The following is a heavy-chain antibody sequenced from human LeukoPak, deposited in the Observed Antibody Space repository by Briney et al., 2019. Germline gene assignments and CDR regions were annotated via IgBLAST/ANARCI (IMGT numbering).Heavy chain of an antibody. J-gene: IGHJ4*02. CDR2: ISNSGSLI. Sequence: PGGSLRLSCAASGFTFSDHFMTWIRQAPGKGLEWVSYISNSGSLIYYADSVKGRFTISRDNAKNSLDLQMNSLRAEDTAVYYCAGGAKSTFDYWGQGTLVTVSS. V-gene: IGHV3-11*01. D-gene: IGHD4-17*01. CDR1: GFTFSDHF. CDR3: AGGAKSTFDY.